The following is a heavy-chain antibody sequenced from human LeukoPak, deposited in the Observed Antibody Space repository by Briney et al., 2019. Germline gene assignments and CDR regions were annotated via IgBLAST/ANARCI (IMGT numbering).Heavy chain of an antibody. CDR1: GFTFSSNG. CDR3: AKSSGGYYYYYGMDV. V-gene: IGHV3-30*18. J-gene: IGHJ6*02. Sequence: PGRCLSPSCPASGFTFSSNGMHWVRQPPGNGREWVAVILYDGSNKYYADSVKGRFTISRDNSKNTLYLQMNSLRAEDTAVYYCAKSSGGYYYYYGMDVWGQGPTVTVSS. CDR2: ILYDGSNK. D-gene: IGHD3-3*01.